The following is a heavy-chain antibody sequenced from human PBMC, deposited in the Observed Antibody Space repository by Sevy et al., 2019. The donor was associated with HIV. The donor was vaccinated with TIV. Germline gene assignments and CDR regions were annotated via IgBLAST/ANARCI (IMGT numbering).Heavy chain of an antibody. Sequence: ASVKVSCKASGGTFSSYAINWVRQAPGQGLEWMGGIIPIFGTANYAQKFQGRVTITADESTSTAYMELSSLRSEDTAVYYCARGGSLGYCSSTSCYPRSSYGMDVWGQGTTVTVSS. D-gene: IGHD2-2*01. CDR3: ARGGSLGYCSSTSCYPRSSYGMDV. J-gene: IGHJ6*02. CDR1: GGTFSSYA. CDR2: IIPIFGTA. V-gene: IGHV1-69*13.